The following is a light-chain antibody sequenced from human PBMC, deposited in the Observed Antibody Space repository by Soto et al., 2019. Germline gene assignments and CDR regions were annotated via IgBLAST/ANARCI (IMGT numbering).Light chain of an antibody. J-gene: IGKJ5*01. Sequence: AIQVTQSPSALSASVGARVTITCLASPDIRGALAWYQQKPGKPPKLLIYDVSTLENGVPSRFSVASSGTQFTLTISGLQPEDLGPYDCQQFNSYPITFGHGTRLEIK. V-gene: IGKV1-13*02. CDR2: DVS. CDR3: QQFNSYPIT. CDR1: PDIRGA.